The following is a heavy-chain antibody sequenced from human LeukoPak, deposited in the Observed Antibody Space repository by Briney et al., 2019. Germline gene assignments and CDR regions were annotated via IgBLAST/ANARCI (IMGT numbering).Heavy chain of an antibody. CDR1: GFTFSSYS. CDR2: ISSSSSYI. D-gene: IGHD2-21*02. V-gene: IGHV3-21*01. J-gene: IGHJ6*02. Sequence: GGSLRLSCAASGFTFSSYSMNWVRQAPEKGLEWVSSISSSSSYIYYADSVKGRFTISRDNAKNSLYLQMNSLRAEDTAVYYCARCGGDCYPHTKNYYYYGMDVWGQGTTVTVSS. CDR3: ARCGGDCYPHTKNYYYYGMDV.